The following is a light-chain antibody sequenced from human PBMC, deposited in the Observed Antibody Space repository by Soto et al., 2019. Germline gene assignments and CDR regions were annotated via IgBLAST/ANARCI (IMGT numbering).Light chain of an antibody. J-gene: IGLJ2*01. V-gene: IGLV2-14*01. CDR3: SSSTSTTTVL. Sequence: QSVLTQPASVSGSPGQSITISCTGTSSDIGDYNYVSWYQHHPGNAPKLIIYAASNRPPGVSNRFSGSKSGNTASLTISGLQAEDEAEYYCSSSTSTTTVLFGGGTKLTVL. CDR2: AAS. CDR1: SSDIGDYNY.